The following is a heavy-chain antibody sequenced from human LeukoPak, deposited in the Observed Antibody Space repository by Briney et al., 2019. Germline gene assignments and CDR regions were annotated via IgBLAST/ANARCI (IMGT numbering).Heavy chain of an antibody. Sequence: PGGSLRLSCAASGFTFSSYAMSWVRQAPGKGLEWVSAISGSGGSTYYADSVKGRFTISRDNSKNTLYLQMNSLRAEDTAVYYCANNPYSSSWPYLDYWGQGTLVTVSS. J-gene: IGHJ4*02. CDR1: GFTFSSYA. D-gene: IGHD6-13*01. CDR2: ISGSGGST. CDR3: ANNPYSSSWPYLDY. V-gene: IGHV3-23*01.